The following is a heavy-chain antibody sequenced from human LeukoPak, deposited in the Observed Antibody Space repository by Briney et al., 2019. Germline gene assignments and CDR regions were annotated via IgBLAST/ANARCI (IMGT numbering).Heavy chain of an antibody. V-gene: IGHV1-18*04. CDR3: ARLYLPATRFDY. Sequence: ASVKVSCKTSGYTFTDYYLNWVRQAPGQGLEWMGWISAYNGNRNYAQKLQGRVTMTTDTSTSTGYMELRSLRSDDTAVYYCARLYLPATRFDYWGQGTLVTVSS. CDR2: ISAYNGNR. D-gene: IGHD5-24*01. J-gene: IGHJ4*02. CDR1: GYTFTDYY.